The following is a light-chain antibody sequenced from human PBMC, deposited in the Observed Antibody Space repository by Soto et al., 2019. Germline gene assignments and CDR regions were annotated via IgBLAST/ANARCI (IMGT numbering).Light chain of an antibody. CDR1: QSVSSN. Sequence: EKVMTQSPATLSVSPGERATLSCRASQSVSSNLAWYQQKPGQAPRLLIYGASSRATGIPVRFSGSGSGTEFNLTISRLQSEDFAVYYCQQYNNWPLTFGQGTRLEIK. CDR2: GAS. J-gene: IGKJ5*01. V-gene: IGKV3-15*01. CDR3: QQYNNWPLT.